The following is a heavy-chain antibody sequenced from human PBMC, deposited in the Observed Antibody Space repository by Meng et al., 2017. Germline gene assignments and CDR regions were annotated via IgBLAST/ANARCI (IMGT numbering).Heavy chain of an antibody. V-gene: IGHV2-5*02. J-gene: IGHJ4*02. CDR1: GFSLSTSGVG. CDR3: AHRLGFTKPFVY. CDR2: IYWDDDK. Sequence: QIPLKVSGPPLVKPTQTLTLTCTFSGFSLSTSGVGVGWVRQPPGKALEWLALIYWDDDKRYSPSLESRLTITKDTSKNQVVLTMTNMDPVDTATYYCAHRLGFTKPFVYWGQGTLVTVSS. D-gene: IGHD2-8*01.